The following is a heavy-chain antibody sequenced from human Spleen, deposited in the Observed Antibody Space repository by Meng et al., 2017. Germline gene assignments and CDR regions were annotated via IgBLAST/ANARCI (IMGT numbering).Heavy chain of an antibody. CDR3: ARDQGDYYYGFDV. CDR1: GYTFTDYF. CDR2: INPNRGGT. Sequence: ASVKVFCKASGYTFTDYFNHWVRQGPGQGLEWMGRINPNRGGTVYAQQFKGRVTVTRDTSISTAYMEISTLGYDDTAVYYCARDQGDYYYGFDVWGQGTTVTVSS. V-gene: IGHV1-2*06. D-gene: IGHD3-16*01. J-gene: IGHJ6*02.